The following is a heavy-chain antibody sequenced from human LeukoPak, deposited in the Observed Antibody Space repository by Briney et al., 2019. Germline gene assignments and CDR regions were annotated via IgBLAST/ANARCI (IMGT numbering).Heavy chain of an antibody. V-gene: IGHV1-69*04. J-gene: IGHJ6*03. CDR3: ARDRVQVGDGYGTVYYMDV. CDR1: GGTFSSYT. Sequence: SVKVSCKAPGGTFSSYTISWGRQAPGQGLEWMGRIIPILGIANYAQKFQGRVTITADKSTSTAYMELSSLRSEDTAVYYCARDRVQVGDGYGTVYYMDVWGKGTTVTVSS. CDR2: IIPILGIA. D-gene: IGHD5-24*01.